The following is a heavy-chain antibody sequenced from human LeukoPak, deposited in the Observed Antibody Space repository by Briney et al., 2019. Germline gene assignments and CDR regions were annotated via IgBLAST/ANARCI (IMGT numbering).Heavy chain of an antibody. V-gene: IGHV3-30*02. CDR2: IRYDGSNK. J-gene: IGHJ4*02. Sequence: PGGSLRLSCAASGFTFSSYGMHWVRQAPGKGLEWVAVIRYDGSNKYYANSVKGRFTIARDNSKNTLYLQMNSLRAEDTAVYYCAKTYSSSRVGYFDYWGQGTLVTVSS. CDR3: AKTYSSSRVGYFDY. CDR1: GFTFSSYG. D-gene: IGHD6-6*01.